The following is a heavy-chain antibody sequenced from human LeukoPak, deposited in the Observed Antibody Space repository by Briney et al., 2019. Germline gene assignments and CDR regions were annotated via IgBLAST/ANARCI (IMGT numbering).Heavy chain of an antibody. Sequence: PSETLSLTCTVFGYSISSGYYWGWIRQPPGKGLEWIGSIYHSGSTYYNPSLKSRVTISVDTSKNQFSLKLSSVTAADTAVYYCARDGELAYCGGDCYVDYWGQGTLVTVSS. CDR2: IYHSGST. D-gene: IGHD2-21*02. CDR3: ARDGELAYCGGDCYVDY. V-gene: IGHV4-38-2*02. CDR1: GYSISSGYY. J-gene: IGHJ4*02.